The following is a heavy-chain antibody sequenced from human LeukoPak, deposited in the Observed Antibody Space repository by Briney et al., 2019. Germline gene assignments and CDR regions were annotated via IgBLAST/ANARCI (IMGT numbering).Heavy chain of an antibody. D-gene: IGHD3-3*01. J-gene: IGHJ3*02. CDR3: AREAYDFWSGPLLFDI. CDR2: IKQDGSEK. CDR1: GFTFSSYW. Sequence: GGSLRLSCAASGFTFSSYWMSWVRQAPGKGLEWVANIKQDGSEKYYVDSVKGRFTISRDNAKNSLYLQMNSLRAEDTAVYYCAREAYDFWSGPLLFDIWGQGTMVTVSS. V-gene: IGHV3-7*01.